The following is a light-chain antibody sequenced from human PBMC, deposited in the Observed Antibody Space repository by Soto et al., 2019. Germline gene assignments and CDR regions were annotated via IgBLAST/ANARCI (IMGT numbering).Light chain of an antibody. CDR2: LNSAGSH. CDR1: IGHSSYA. CDR3: QTWGTGIPWV. J-gene: IGLJ3*02. V-gene: IGLV4-69*01. Sequence: QLVLTQSPSASASLGASVKLTCTLSIGHSSYAIAWHQQQPEKGPRYLMKLNSAGSHSKGDGIPDRFSGSSSGAERYLTISSLQSEDEADYYCQTWGTGIPWVFGGGTKLTVL.